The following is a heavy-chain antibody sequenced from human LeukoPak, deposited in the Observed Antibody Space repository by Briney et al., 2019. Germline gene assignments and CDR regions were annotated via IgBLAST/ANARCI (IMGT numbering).Heavy chain of an antibody. CDR2: INHSGST. D-gene: IGHD3-10*01. Sequence: PSETLSLTCAVYDGSLSGYYWSWIRRPPGKGLEWIGEINHSGSTNYNPSLKSRVTISVDTSKNQFSLKLNSVTAADTAVYYCAKSNGYGLVDIWGQGTMVTVSS. V-gene: IGHV4-34*01. J-gene: IGHJ3*02. CDR3: AKSNGYGLVDI. CDR1: DGSLSGYY.